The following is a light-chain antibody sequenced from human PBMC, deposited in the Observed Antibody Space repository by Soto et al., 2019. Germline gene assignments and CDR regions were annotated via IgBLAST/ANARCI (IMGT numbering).Light chain of an antibody. CDR3: QDYYSSWT. CDR1: QSIFYSSNNKNY. CDR2: WAS. V-gene: IGKV4-1*01. J-gene: IGKJ1*01. Sequence: DIVMTQSPDSLAVSLGERATINCKSSQSIFYSSNNKNYLTWYQQKPGQPPKLLIYWASTRESGVPDRFSGSGSGTDFTLTISSLQAEDVGIYYCQDYYSSWTFGQGTKVDIK.